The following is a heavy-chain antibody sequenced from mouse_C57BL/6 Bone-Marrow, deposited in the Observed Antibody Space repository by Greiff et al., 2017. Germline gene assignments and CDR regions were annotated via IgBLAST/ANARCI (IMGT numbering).Heavy chain of an antibody. CDR3: TRSDSVAWFAY. D-gene: IGHD2-12*01. CDR2: IDPETGGT. CDR1: GYTFTDYE. J-gene: IGHJ3*01. Sequence: SGAELVRPGASVTLSCKASGYTFTDYEMHWVKQTPVHGLEWIGAIDPETGGTAYNQKFKGKAILTADKSSSTAYMELRSLTSEDSAVYYCTRSDSVAWFAYWGQGTLVTVSA. V-gene: IGHV1-15*01.